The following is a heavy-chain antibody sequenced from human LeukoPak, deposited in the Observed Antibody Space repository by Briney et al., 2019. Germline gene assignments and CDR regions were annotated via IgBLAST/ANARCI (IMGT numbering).Heavy chain of an antibody. V-gene: IGHV1-2*02. Sequence: ASVKVSCKASGYTFTGYYMHWVRQAPGQGLEWMGWINPNSGGTNYAQKFQGRVTMTRDTSISTAYMELSRLRSDDTAVYYCARSSYYYDSSGYPDGYWGQGTLVTVSS. CDR1: GYTFTGYY. J-gene: IGHJ4*02. D-gene: IGHD3-22*01. CDR3: ARSSYYYDSSGYPDGY. CDR2: INPNSGGT.